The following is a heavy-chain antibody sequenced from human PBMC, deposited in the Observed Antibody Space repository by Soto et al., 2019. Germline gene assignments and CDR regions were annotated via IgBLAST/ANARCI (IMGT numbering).Heavy chain of an antibody. V-gene: IGHV1-3*01. Sequence: QVQLVQSGAEVKEPGASVKVSCKASGYTFTSHTIHWARQALGQGLEWMGWIIVSHGRPRIAPHFQGRVTLTTDTSATTAYMELNSLTSEDTAVYFCAREPEDGVPGDFWGQGTLVVVSS. CDR2: IIVSHGRP. CDR3: AREPEDGVPGDF. CDR1: GYTFTSHT. D-gene: IGHD3-3*01. J-gene: IGHJ4*02.